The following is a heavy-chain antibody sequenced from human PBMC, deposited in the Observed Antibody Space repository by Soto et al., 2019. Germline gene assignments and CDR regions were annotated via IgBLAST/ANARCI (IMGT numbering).Heavy chain of an antibody. J-gene: IGHJ6*02. CDR3: ARLEGTYYYYGMDV. D-gene: IGHD3-10*01. CDR1: GGSISSSSYY. CDR2: IYYSGST. V-gene: IGHV4-39*01. Sequence: SETLSLACTVSGGSISSSSYYWGWIRQPPGKGLEWIGSIYYSGSTYYNPSLKSRVTISVDTSKNQFSLKLSSVTAADTAVYYCARLEGTYYYYGMDVWGQGTTVT.